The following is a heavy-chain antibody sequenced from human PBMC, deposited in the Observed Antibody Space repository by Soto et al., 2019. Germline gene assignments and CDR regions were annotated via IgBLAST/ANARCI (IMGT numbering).Heavy chain of an antibody. CDR3: ACELNSVPALGRAFDT. Sequence: GAAAKALREAWGNTFGTSAVSWVRQAPGQGLEWMGWISGNNGATNYAPKVQGRITMTIDTSTGIAYMDLRSLRSYDTALYYRACELNSVPALGRAFDTRG. CDR1: GNTFGTSA. V-gene: IGHV1-18*04. D-gene: IGHD2-2*01. J-gene: IGHJ5*01. CDR2: ISGNNGAT.